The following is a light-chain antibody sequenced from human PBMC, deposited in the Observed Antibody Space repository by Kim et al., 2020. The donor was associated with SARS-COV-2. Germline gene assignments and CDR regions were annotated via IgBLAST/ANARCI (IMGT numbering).Light chain of an antibody. CDR1: QSVSSNY. J-gene: IGKJ2*02. Sequence: EIVLTQSPGTLSLSPGERATLSCRASQSVSSNYLSWYQQKPGQAPRLLIYGTSNRATGIPDRFSGSGSGTDFTLTISRLEPEDFAVYYYQQYGSSPRTFGQGTKLEI. CDR2: GTS. CDR3: QQYGSSPRT. V-gene: IGKV3-20*01.